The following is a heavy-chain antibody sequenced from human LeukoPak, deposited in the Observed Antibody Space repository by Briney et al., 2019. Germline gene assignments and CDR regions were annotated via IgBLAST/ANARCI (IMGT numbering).Heavy chain of an antibody. J-gene: IGHJ4*02. V-gene: IGHV3-15*01. CDR1: GFTFSGYW. CDR2: IKSKTDGGTT. D-gene: IGHD6-13*01. CDR3: TTQPYSSSWSGFDY. Sequence: GGSLRLSCAASGFTFSGYWMSWVRQAPGKGLEWVGRIKSKTDGGTTDYAAPVKGRFTISRDDSKNTLYLQMNSLKTEDTAVYYCTTQPYSSSWSGFDYWGQGTLVTVSS.